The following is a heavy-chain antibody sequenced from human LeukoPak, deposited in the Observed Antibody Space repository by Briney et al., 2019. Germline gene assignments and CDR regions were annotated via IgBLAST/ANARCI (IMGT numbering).Heavy chain of an antibody. J-gene: IGHJ3*02. CDR1: GGSISSSSYY. D-gene: IGHD1-26*01. CDR3: ARRTWELPTI. Sequence: SETLSLTCTVSGGSISSSSYYWGWIRQPPGKGLEWIGSIYYSGSTYYNPSLKSRVTISVDTSKNQFSLKLSSVTAADTAVYYCARRTWELPTIWGQGTMVTVSS. V-gene: IGHV4-39*01. CDR2: IYYSGST.